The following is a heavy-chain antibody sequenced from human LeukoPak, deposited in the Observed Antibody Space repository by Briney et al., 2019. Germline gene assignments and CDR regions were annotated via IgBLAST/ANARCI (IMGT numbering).Heavy chain of an antibody. CDR1: GFTFRTYN. D-gene: IGHD1-20*01. CDR2: ISSSSSSGSYK. V-gene: IGHV3-21*01. CDR3: TRGTNWSPLDFDY. Sequence: GGSLRLSCVGSGFTFRTYNMHWVRQAPGKGLEWVSTISSSSSSGSYKYYADSVKGRFTISRDNAKNSLCLQMNSLRAEDTAVYFCTRGTNWSPLDFDYWGQGTLVTVSS. J-gene: IGHJ4*02.